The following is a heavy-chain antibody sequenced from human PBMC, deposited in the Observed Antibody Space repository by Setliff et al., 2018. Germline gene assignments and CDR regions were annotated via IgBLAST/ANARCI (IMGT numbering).Heavy chain of an antibody. CDR1: GDSISSRPFY. J-gene: IGHJ4*02. V-gene: IGHV4-61*09. Sequence: SETLSLTCTVSGDSISSRPFYWGWFRQPAGKELEWIGQIYTSWSTIYNPSLKSRVTILLDTSKNQFSLNLSSVTAADTAVYYCARTGTYRYFDYWGQGALVTVSS. D-gene: IGHD1-26*01. CDR2: IYTSWST. CDR3: ARTGTYRYFDY.